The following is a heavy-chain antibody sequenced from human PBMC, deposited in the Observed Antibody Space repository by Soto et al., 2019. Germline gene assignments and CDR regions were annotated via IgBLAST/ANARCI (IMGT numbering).Heavy chain of an antibody. CDR3: ARREVVVAAEFDY. Sequence: VQLVESGGGLVKPGGSLRLSCAASGFTFSSYSMNWVRQAPGKGLEWVSSISSSSSYIYYADSVKGRFTISRDNAKNSLYLQMNSLRAEDTAVYYCARREVVVAAEFDYWGQGTLVTVSS. V-gene: IGHV3-21*01. CDR1: GFTFSSYS. CDR2: ISSSSSYI. J-gene: IGHJ4*02. D-gene: IGHD2-15*01.